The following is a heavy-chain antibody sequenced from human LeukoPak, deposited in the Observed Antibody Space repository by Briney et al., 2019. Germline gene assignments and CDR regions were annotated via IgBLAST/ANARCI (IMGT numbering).Heavy chain of an antibody. CDR3: ASVDYDYVWGSYRYEDY. CDR2: ISSSSSTI. Sequence: GGSLRLSCAASGFTFSSYSMNWVRQAPGKGLEWVSYISSSSSTIYYADSVKGRFAISRDNAKNSLYLQMNSLRAEDTAVYYCASVDYDYVWGSYRYEDYWGQGTLVTVSS. D-gene: IGHD3-16*02. V-gene: IGHV3-48*04. CDR1: GFTFSSYS. J-gene: IGHJ4*02.